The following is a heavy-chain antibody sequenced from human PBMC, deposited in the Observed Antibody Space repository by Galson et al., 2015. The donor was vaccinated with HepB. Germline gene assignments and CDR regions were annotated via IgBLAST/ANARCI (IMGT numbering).Heavy chain of an antibody. J-gene: IGHJ4*02. CDR1: GFSLSTSGMC. D-gene: IGHD3-22*01. Sequence: PALVKPTQTLTLTCTFSGFSLSTSGMCVSWIRQPPGKALEWLALIDWDDDRYYSTSLKTRLTISKDTSKNQVVLTMTNMDPVDTATYYCARIRGYYYDSSGYYRPGPFDYWGQGTLVTVSS. CDR2: IDWDDDR. V-gene: IGHV2-70*01. CDR3: ARIRGYYYDSSGYYRPGPFDY.